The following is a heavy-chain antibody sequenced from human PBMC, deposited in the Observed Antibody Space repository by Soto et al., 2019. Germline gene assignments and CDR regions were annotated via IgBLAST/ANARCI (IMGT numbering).Heavy chain of an antibody. CDR1: GFTFSSYG. D-gene: IGHD6-19*01. Sequence: PVGSLRLSCAASGFTFSSYGMHWVRQAPGKGLEWVAVIWYDGSNKYYADSVKGRFTISRDNSKNTLGLQMDSLRAEDTAVYYCARDREQWLVGYYFDYWGQGTLGTVSS. CDR2: IWYDGSNK. CDR3: ARDREQWLVGYYFDY. V-gene: IGHV3-33*01. J-gene: IGHJ4*02.